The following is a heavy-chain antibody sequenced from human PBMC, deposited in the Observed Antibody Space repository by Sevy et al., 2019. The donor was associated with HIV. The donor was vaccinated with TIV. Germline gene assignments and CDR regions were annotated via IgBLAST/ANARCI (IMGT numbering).Heavy chain of an antibody. Sequence: GGSLRLSCKPSGFTVVSYAMNWVRQAPGKGLEWVSTIYGSGSTTYHADSLRGRFSISRDDSKNTLYLQMNSLKTEDTAVYYCAKGGIWSPPTWFDPWGQGTLVTVSS. CDR1: GFTVVSYA. CDR3: AKGGIWSPPTWFDP. CDR2: IYGSGSTT. D-gene: IGHD3-3*01. J-gene: IGHJ5*02. V-gene: IGHV3-23*01.